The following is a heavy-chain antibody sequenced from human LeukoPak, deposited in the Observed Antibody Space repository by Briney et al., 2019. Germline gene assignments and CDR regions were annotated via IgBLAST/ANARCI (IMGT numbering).Heavy chain of an antibody. Sequence: PSETLSLTCTVSGGSISNSSFYWGWIRQPPGKGLECIASISYPGSTFYSPSLRSRVTISVDTSKNQFSLRLSSVTAADTAVYYCAAGYTTLLYYFDYWGQGTLVTVSS. CDR3: AAGYTTLLYYFDY. CDR1: GGSISNSSFY. CDR2: ISYPGST. J-gene: IGHJ4*02. V-gene: IGHV4-39*01. D-gene: IGHD6-13*01.